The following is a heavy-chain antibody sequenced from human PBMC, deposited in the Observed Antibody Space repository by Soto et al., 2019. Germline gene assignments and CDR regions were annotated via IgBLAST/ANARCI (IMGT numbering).Heavy chain of an antibody. V-gene: IGHV3-11*06. CDR1: GFTFSDYY. Sequence: GGSLRLSCAASGFTFSDYYMSWIRQAPGKGLEWVSYISSSSSYTNYADSVKGRFTISRDNAKNSLYLQMNSLRAEDTAVYYCARDSDSSSSWFDPWGQGTLVTVSS. D-gene: IGHD6-6*01. CDR2: ISSSSSYT. J-gene: IGHJ5*02. CDR3: ARDSDSSSSWFDP.